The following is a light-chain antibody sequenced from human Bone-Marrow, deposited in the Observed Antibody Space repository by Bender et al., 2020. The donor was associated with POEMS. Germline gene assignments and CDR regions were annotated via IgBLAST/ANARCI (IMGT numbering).Light chain of an antibody. Sequence: QSALTQPASVSGSPGQSITISCTGTSSDVGGYNLVSWYQQHPGKVPKLMIYDVTNRPSGVSNRFSGSKSGNTASLTISGLQAEDEAEYYCSSYAGGTTFVVFGGGTKLTVL. CDR1: SSDVGGYNL. CDR2: DVT. J-gene: IGLJ3*02. V-gene: IGLV2-23*02. CDR3: SSYAGGTTFVV.